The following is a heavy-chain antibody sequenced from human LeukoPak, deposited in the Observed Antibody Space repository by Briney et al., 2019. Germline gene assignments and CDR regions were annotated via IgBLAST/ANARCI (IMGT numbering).Heavy chain of an antibody. D-gene: IGHD2-21*01. V-gene: IGHV3-23*01. J-gene: IGHJ4*02. CDR3: AKAPVTTCSGAYCYPFDY. Sequence: GSLRLSCAASGFPLSSYAMSWGRQAPGKGLEWVSAISVSGNTYHADSVKGRFTISRDSSKNTLYLQMNRLRAEDAAVYYCAKAPVTTCSGAYCYPFDYWGQGTLVTVSS. CDR1: GFPLSSYA. CDR2: ISVSGNT.